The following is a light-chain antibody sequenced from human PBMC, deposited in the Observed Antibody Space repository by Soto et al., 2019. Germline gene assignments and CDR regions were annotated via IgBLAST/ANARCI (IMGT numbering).Light chain of an antibody. CDR1: QSVSSY. J-gene: IGKJ2*01. V-gene: IGKV3-11*01. CDR3: KKRRNWLYT. Sequence: EIVLTQSPATLSLSPGERATLSCRASQSVSSYLAWYQQKPGQAPRLLIYDASNRATGIPARFSGSGSGTDFTLTISSLEPEDFAVYYCKKRRNWLYTFGQGTKLEIK. CDR2: DAS.